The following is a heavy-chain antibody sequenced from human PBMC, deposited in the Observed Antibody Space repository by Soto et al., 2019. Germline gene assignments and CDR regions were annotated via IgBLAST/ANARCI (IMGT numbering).Heavy chain of an antibody. CDR2: IYYSGST. CDR3: ARYRRVSSYTFDD. V-gene: IGHV4-31*03. J-gene: IGHJ4*02. D-gene: IGHD6-6*01. Sequence: PSETLSLTCTVSGGSISSGGYYWSWIRQHPGKGLEWIGYIYYSGSTYYNPSLKRRVTISADTSKNQFPLKLSSVTAADTAVYYCARYRRVSSYTFDDWGQGTLVTISS. CDR1: GGSISSGGYY.